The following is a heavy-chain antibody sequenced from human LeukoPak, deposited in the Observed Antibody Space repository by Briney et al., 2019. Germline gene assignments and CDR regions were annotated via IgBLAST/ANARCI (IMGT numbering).Heavy chain of an antibody. Sequence: GGSLRLSCDSSGFTFDDYAMHWVRQAPGKGLEWVSGISWNSGSIGYADSVKGRFTISRDNAKNSLYLQMNSLRAEDTALYYCAKDKAGFDYWGQGTLVTVSS. D-gene: IGHD6-25*01. CDR3: AKDKAGFDY. CDR2: ISWNSGSI. CDR1: GFTFDDYA. V-gene: IGHV3-9*01. J-gene: IGHJ4*02.